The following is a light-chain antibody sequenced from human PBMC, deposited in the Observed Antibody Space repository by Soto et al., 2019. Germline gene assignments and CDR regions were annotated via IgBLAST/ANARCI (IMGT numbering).Light chain of an antibody. V-gene: IGKV1-5*03. CDR3: QHYNSCSEA. CDR2: KAS. Sequence: EIQMTQSPSTLSGSVGDRVTITCRASQTISSWLAWYQQKPGKAPKLLIYKASTLKSGVPSRFSGSGSGTEFTLTISSLQPDDFATYYCQHYNSCSEAFCQGTKVDI. CDR1: QTISSW. J-gene: IGKJ1*01.